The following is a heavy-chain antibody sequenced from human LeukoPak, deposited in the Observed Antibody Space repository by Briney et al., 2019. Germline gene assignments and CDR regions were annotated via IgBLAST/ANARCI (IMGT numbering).Heavy chain of an antibody. J-gene: IGHJ4*02. D-gene: IGHD5-12*01. V-gene: IGHV3-23*01. Sequence: GGSLRLSCAASGFTFSSYAMTWVRQAPGKGLEWVSDISVSGGTTYYADSVKGRCTISRDNSKNTVYLQMNSLRAEDTAVYYCAKRSDYEISFDYWGQGTLVTVSS. CDR1: GFTFSSYA. CDR2: ISVSGGTT. CDR3: AKRSDYEISFDY.